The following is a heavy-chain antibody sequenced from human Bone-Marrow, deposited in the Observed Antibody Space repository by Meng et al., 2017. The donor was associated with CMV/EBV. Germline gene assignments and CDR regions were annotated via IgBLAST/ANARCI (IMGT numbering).Heavy chain of an antibody. V-gene: IGHV1-18*01. J-gene: IGHJ3*02. CDR1: GYTFTSYG. D-gene: IGHD6-6*01. CDR2: ISAYNGNT. Sequence: ASVKVSCKASGYTFTSYGISWVRQAPGQGLEWMGWISAYNGNTNYAQMLQGRVTMTTDTSTSTAYMELRSLRSDDTAVYYCASTASSGGAFDIWGQGTMVTVSS. CDR3: ASTASSGGAFDI.